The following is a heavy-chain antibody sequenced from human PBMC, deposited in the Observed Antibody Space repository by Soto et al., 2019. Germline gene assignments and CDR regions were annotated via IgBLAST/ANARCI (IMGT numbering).Heavy chain of an antibody. CDR3: AKDGDNIVVVVAAMSDAFDI. V-gene: IGHV3-23*01. D-gene: IGHD2-15*01. CDR2: ISGSGGST. CDR1: GFTFSSYA. Sequence: EVQLLESGGGLVQPGGSLRLSCAASGFTFSSYAMSWVRQVPGKGLEWVSAISGSGGSTYYADSVKGRFTISRDNSKNTLYLQMNSLRAEDTAVYYCAKDGDNIVVVVAAMSDAFDIWGQGTMVTVSS. J-gene: IGHJ3*02.